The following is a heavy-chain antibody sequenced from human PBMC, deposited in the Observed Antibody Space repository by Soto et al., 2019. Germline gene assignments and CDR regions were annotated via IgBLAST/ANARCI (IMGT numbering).Heavy chain of an antibody. V-gene: IGHV3-23*01. J-gene: IGHJ1*01. CDR1: GCTFSSYA. CDR3: AKEYCSGGSCYFSPRPQYFQH. D-gene: IGHD2-15*01. CDR2: ISGSGGST. Sequence: GGSLRLSCAGSGCTFSSYAMSWGRQAPGKGLEGGSAISGSGGSTYYADSVKGRFTISRDNSKNTLYLQMNSLRAEDTAVYYCAKEYCSGGSCYFSPRPQYFQHWGQGTLVTVSS.